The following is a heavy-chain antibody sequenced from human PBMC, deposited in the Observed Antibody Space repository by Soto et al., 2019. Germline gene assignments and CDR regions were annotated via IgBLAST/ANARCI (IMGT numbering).Heavy chain of an antibody. CDR1: GFTFSSYA. Sequence: QVQLVESGGGVVQPGRSLRLSCAASGFTFSSYAMHWVRQAPGKGLEWVAVISYDGSNKYYADSVKGRFTISRDNSKNTLYLQMNSLRAADTAVYYCARILYEGGWGQGTLVTVSS. CDR2: ISYDGSNK. J-gene: IGHJ4*02. CDR3: ARILYEGG. V-gene: IGHV3-30-3*01. D-gene: IGHD3-22*01.